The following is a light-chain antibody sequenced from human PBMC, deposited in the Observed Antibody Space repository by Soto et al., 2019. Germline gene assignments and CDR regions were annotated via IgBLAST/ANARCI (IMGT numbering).Light chain of an antibody. V-gene: IGKV1-39*01. CDR2: AAS. J-gene: IGKJ2*03. CDR3: QHSYTTPYS. Sequence: DIQLTQSPSSLSTSVGDRVTITCRASQSITNYLNWYQQKPGKAPKLLIYAASSLQSGVPSRFSGSGSGTDFTLTISRLQPEDFATYYCQHSYTTPYSFGQGTKLDIK. CDR1: QSITNY.